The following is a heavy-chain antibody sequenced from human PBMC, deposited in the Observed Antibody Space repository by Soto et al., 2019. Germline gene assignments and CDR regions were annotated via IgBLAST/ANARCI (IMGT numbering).Heavy chain of an antibody. D-gene: IGHD1-26*01. CDR3: ARDREGADLDF. CDR1: GYTFTGYY. Sequence: ASVKVSCKASGYTFTGYYMHWVGQAPGQGLEWMGWMNPKSGGTNYAQKFQGWVTMTRDTYISTAYMELSRLRSDDGAVYYCARDREGADLDFWGEGTLVTVSS. J-gene: IGHJ4*02. CDR2: MNPKSGGT. V-gene: IGHV1-2*04.